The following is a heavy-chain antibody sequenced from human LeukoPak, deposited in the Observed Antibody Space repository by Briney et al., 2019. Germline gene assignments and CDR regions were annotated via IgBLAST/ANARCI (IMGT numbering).Heavy chain of an antibody. D-gene: IGHD3-10*01. CDR1: GDSISSDIW. Sequence: SETLSLTCAVSGDSISSDIWWNWVRQPPGKGLEWIGEINHSGSTNYNPSLKSRVTISVDTSKNQFSLKLSSVTAADTAVYYCARGAMVRGTLDYWGQGTLVTVSS. V-gene: IGHV4-4*02. CDR2: INHSGST. CDR3: ARGAMVRGTLDY. J-gene: IGHJ4*02.